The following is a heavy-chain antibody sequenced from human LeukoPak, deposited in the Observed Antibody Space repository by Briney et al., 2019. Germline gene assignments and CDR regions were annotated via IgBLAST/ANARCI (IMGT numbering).Heavy chain of an antibody. D-gene: IGHD3-10*01. CDR3: ASTSKYIGSGRDDSFDI. V-gene: IGHV4-30-4*01. CDR1: GGSIRTSGYY. J-gene: IGHJ3*02. CDR2: ISYSGGT. Sequence: SETLSLTCTVSGGSIRTSGYYWSWIRQPPGKGLEWIGYISYSGGTYYNPSLKSRVTISVDTSKSQFSLKMSSVTAADTAVYFCASTSKYIGSGRDDSFDIWGQGTMVTVSS.